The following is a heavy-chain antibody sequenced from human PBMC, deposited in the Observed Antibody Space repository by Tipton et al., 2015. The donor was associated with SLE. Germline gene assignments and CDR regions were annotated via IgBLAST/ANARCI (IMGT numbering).Heavy chain of an antibody. J-gene: IGHJ4*02. V-gene: IGHV3-33*01. D-gene: IGHD3-22*01. CDR3: ARVPRNYYDTSGYYAPLDY. CDR2: ISFDGSNK. CDR1: GFTFSTYG. Sequence: SLRLSCAASGFTFSTYGMHWVRQAPGKGLEWVAGISFDGSNKYHTNSVEGRFTISRDNTKNALYLQMNSLRDEDTAVYYCARVPRNYYDTSGYYAPLDYWGLGTLVTVSS.